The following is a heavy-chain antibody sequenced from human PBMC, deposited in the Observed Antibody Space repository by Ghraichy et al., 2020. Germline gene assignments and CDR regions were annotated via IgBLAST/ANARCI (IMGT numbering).Heavy chain of an antibody. J-gene: IGHJ5*02. D-gene: IGHD3-3*01. V-gene: IGHV4-30-4*07. CDR2: IYYSGST. CDR3: ARGLFLEWSAAPSANWFDP. Sequence: TLSLTCAVSGGSISSGGYSWSWIRQPPGKGLEWIGYIYYSGSTYYNPSLKSRVTISVDTSKNQFSLKLSSVTAADTAVYYCARGLFLEWSAAPSANWFDPWGQGTLVTVSS. CDR1: GGSISSGGYS.